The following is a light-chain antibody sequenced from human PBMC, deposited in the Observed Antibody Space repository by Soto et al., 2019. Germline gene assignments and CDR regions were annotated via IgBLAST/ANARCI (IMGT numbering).Light chain of an antibody. CDR2: GAS. CDR1: QSVSSSY. J-gene: IGKJ1*01. V-gene: IGKV3-20*01. CDR3: QQYGRSPRT. Sequence: EIVLTKSPGTLSLSPGERATLSCRASQSVSSSYLAWYQQKPGQAPRLLIYGASSSATGIPDRFSGSGSKTDFTLTISRLEPEDFAVYYCQQYGRSPRTFGQGTKVDIK.